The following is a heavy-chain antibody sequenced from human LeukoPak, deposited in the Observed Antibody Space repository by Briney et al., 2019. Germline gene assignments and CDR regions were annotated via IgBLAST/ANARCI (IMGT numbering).Heavy chain of an antibody. V-gene: IGHV3-66*01. CDR1: GFIFSSDS. J-gene: IGHJ3*02. CDR2: IYSGGST. CDR3: ARTGPTDWGDAFDI. Sequence: PGGSLRLSCATSGFIFSSDSMIWVRQAPGKGLEWVSVIYSGGSTYYADSVKGRFTISRDNSKNTLYLQMNSLRAEDTAVYYCARTGPTDWGDAFDIWGQGTMVTVSS. D-gene: IGHD3-9*01.